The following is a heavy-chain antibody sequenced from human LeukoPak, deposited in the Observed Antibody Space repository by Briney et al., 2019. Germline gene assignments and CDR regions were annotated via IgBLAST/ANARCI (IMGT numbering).Heavy chain of an antibody. CDR2: IIPILGIA. Sequence: SMKVSCKASGYTFTGYYMHWARQAPGQGLEWMGRIIPILGIANYAQKFQGRVTITADKSTSTAYMELSSLRSEDTAVYYCARDQDCGGDCYPPALNYWGQGTLVTVSS. CDR1: GYTFTGYY. D-gene: IGHD2-21*02. J-gene: IGHJ4*02. V-gene: IGHV1-69*04. CDR3: ARDQDCGGDCYPPALNY.